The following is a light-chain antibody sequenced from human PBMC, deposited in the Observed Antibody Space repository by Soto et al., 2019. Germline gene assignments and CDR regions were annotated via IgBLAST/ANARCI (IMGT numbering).Light chain of an antibody. CDR3: SSYTSSSTLWV. J-gene: IGLJ3*02. Sequence: QSVLTQPASVSGSPGQSITISCTGTSSDVGGYKYVSWYQQHPGKAPKVMIYEVSNRPSGVSDRFSGSKSGNTASLTISGLQAEDEDDYYCSSYTSSSTLWVFGGGTKLTVL. CDR2: EVS. V-gene: IGLV2-14*01. CDR1: SSDVGGYKY.